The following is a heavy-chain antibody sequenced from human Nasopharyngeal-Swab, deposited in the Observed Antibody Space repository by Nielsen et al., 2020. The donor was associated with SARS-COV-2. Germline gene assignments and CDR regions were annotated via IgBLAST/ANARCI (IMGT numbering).Heavy chain of an antibody. CDR1: GFTFSSHW. CDR2: IDSVGVAT. CDR3: TRGGRIAPPVPAS. J-gene: IGHJ5*02. D-gene: IGHD2-21*01. Sequence: GGSLRLSCAASGFTFSSHWMHWVRQPPGKALVWVSRIDSVGVATTYADSVKGRFTISRDNAKNTLYLQMNSLRAEDTAVYYCTRGGRIAPPVPASWGQGTLVTVSS. V-gene: IGHV3-74*01.